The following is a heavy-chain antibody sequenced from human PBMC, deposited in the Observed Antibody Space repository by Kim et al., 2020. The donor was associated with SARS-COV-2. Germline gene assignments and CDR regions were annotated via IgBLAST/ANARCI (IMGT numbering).Heavy chain of an antibody. J-gene: IGHJ4*02. CDR2: INSDGSST. Sequence: GGSLRLSCSASGFTFSNYWMHWVRQAPGKGLLWVSRINSDGSSTNYADSVKGRFTMSRDNAKSTLFLQMNTLRAEDTAVYYCARGRAYYYGSGSFGLDYWGQGTLVTASS. CDR3: ARGRAYYYGSGSFGLDY. D-gene: IGHD3-10*01. CDR1: GFTFSNYW. V-gene: IGHV3-74*01.